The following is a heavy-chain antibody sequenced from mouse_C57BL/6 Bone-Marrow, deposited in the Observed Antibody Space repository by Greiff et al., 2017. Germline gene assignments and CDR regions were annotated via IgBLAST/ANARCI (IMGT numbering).Heavy chain of an antibody. CDR2: ILPGSGST. V-gene: IGHV1-9*01. D-gene: IGHD2-3*01. CDR1: GYTFTGYW. J-gene: IGHJ1*03. Sequence: VQLQESGAELMKPGASVKLSCKATGYTFTGYWIEWVKQRPGHGLEWIGEILPGSGSTNYNEKFKGKATFTADTSSNTAYMQLSSLTTEDSAIYYCAPDGYYPYWYFDVWGTGTTVTVSS. CDR3: APDGYYPYWYFDV.